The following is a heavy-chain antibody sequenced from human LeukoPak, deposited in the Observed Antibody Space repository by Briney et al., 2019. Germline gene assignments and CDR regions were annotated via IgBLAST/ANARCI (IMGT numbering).Heavy chain of an antibody. J-gene: IGHJ5*02. V-gene: IGHV1-2*02. CDR1: GYTFTGYY. D-gene: IGHD6-19*01. Sequence: AASVKVSCKASGYTFTGYYMHWVRQAPGQGLEWMGWINPNSGGTNYAQKFQGRVTISVDTSKNQFSLKLSSVTAADTAVYYCARHIRKRGIAVAGSPGWFDPWGQGTLVTVSS. CDR3: ARHIRKRGIAVAGSPGWFDP. CDR2: INPNSGGT.